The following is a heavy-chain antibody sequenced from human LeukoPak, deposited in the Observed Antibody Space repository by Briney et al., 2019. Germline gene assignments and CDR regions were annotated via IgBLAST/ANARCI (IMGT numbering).Heavy chain of an antibody. CDR1: GLTFDNSA. J-gene: IGHJ4*02. CDR3: AKDTGDSSGWFF. Sequence: GGSLTLFQAPSGLTFDNSAVHWVRHPAGEGPEWVSLISEDGGSTYYAHYVKGRFTSSRDNSKNSLYLQTSSLTIEDNALYYFAKDTGDSSGWFFWGQGTLVTVSS. CDR2: ISEDGGST. V-gene: IGHV3-43*02. D-gene: IGHD6-19*01.